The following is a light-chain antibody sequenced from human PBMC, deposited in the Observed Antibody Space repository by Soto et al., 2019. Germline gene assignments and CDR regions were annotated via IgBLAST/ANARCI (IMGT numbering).Light chain of an antibody. CDR2: KVS. Sequence: VVLTQSPVSMPAPTGQPASTAYRTRQTLVYSDGNTYLNWFQQRPGQSPRRLIYKVSNRDSGVPDRFSGSGSGTDFTLKISRVEAEDVGVYYCMQGTHWLRTFGQGTRLEIK. J-gene: IGKJ5*01. CDR3: MQGTHWLRT. CDR1: QTLVYSDGNTY. V-gene: IGKV2-30*01.